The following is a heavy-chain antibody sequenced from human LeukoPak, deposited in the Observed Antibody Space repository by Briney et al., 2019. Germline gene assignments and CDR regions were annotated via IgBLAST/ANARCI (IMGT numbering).Heavy chain of an antibody. Sequence: PSETLSPTCTVSGGSISSSSYYWGWIRQPPGKGLEWIGSIYYSGSTYYNPSLKSRVTISVDTSKNQFSLKLSSVTAADTAVYYCAIGLGNAFDIWGQGTMVTVSS. V-gene: IGHV4-39*01. D-gene: IGHD7-27*01. CDR1: GGSISSSSYY. CDR2: IYYSGST. J-gene: IGHJ3*02. CDR3: AIGLGNAFDI.